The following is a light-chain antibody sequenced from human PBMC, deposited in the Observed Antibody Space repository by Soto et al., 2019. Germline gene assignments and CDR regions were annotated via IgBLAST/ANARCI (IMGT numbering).Light chain of an antibody. J-gene: IGKJ2*01. CDR2: WAS. Sequence: DTVMTQSPDSLAVSLGERATINCKSSSTLLYSSNNKNYVSWYQQKPGQPPKLLIYWASTRESGVPDRFSGSASGTDFTLTINSLQTEDVAVYYCQQYFSAPFTFGQGTKLEL. V-gene: IGKV4-1*01. CDR1: STLLYSSNNKNY. CDR3: QQYFSAPFT.